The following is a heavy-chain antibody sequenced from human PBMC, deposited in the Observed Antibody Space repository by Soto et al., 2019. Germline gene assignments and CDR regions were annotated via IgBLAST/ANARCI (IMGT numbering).Heavy chain of an antibody. J-gene: IGHJ4*02. D-gene: IGHD6-13*01. Sequence: QVQLQESGPGLVKPSETLSLTCSVSGGSISSYYWRWIRQPPGKGLEWIGHIYYSGGTSYNPSLKSRITISVDTSKNQFSLKLSSVTAADMAVYYCARDSAAGTGDYDHWGQGILVTVSS. CDR3: ARDSAAGTGDYDH. V-gene: IGHV4-59*01. CDR1: GGSISSYY. CDR2: IYYSGGT.